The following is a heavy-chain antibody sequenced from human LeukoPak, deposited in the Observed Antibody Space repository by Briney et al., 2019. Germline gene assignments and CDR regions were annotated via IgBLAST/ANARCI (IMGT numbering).Heavy chain of an antibody. CDR2: ISAGGGST. J-gene: IGHJ4*02. CDR3: AKDLWFRELSPYFDY. V-gene: IGHV3-23*01. Sequence: GGSLRLSCAASGFIFTSYAMSWVRQAPGKGLEWVSVISAGGGSTYYAASVKGRFTISRDNSKNTLYLQMNSLRAEDTAVYYCAKDLWFRELSPYFDYWGQGTLVTGSS. D-gene: IGHD3-10*01. CDR1: GFIFTSYA.